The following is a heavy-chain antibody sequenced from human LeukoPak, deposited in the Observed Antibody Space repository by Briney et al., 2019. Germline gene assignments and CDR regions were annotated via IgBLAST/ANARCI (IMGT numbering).Heavy chain of an antibody. CDR2: IYYSGST. J-gene: IGHJ5*02. CDR1: GGSISSSSYY. Sequence: SETLSLTCTVSGGSISSSSYYWGWIRQPPGKGLEWIGSIYYSGSTYYNPSLKSRVTISVDTSKNQFSLKLSSVTAADTAVYYCARAGPVWFGELFSPDWFDPWGQGTLVTVSS. CDR3: ARAGPVWFGELFSPDWFDP. V-gene: IGHV4-39*07. D-gene: IGHD3-10*01.